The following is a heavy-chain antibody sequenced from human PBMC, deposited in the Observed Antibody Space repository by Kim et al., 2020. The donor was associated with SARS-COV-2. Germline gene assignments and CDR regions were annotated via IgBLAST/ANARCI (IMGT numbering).Heavy chain of an antibody. D-gene: IGHD4-17*01. Sequence: GGSLRLSCAASGFTFKNASMTWVRQAAGKGLEWVGRIRSKGDSATTAYAAPVQGRITIDRDESRNKVYLQMNRLKTDDTAEYHSTTHSYGNYERRYYWG. CDR1: GFTFKNAS. V-gene: IGHV3-15*01. CDR3: TTHSYGNYERRYY. CDR2: IRSKGDSATT. J-gene: IGHJ4*01.